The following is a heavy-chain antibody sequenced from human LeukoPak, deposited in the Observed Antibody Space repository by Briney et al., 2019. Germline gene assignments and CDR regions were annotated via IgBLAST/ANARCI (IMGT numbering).Heavy chain of an antibody. CDR1: GYTFTGYY. J-gene: IGHJ4*02. V-gene: IGHV1-2*02. CDR3: ARVKRGLVEGYFDY. CDR2: INPNSGGT. Sequence: ASVKVSCKASGYTFTGYYMHWVRQAPGQGLEWMGWINPNSGGTNYAQKFQGRVTMTRDTSISTAYMELSRLRSDDTAVYYCARVKRGLVEGYFDYWGQGTLVTVSS. D-gene: IGHD6-19*01.